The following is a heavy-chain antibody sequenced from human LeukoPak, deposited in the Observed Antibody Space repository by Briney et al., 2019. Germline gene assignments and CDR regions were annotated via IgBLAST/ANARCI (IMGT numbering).Heavy chain of an antibody. Sequence: PSETLSLTCTVPGVSISSYYWSWIRQPPGKGLEWIGYIYYSGSTNYNPSLKSRVTISVDTSKNQFSLKLSSVTAADTAVYYCARGVNDFWSGYLYWFDPWGQGTLVTVSS. CDR3: ARGVNDFWSGYLYWFDP. V-gene: IGHV4-59*01. CDR2: IYYSGST. D-gene: IGHD3-3*01. CDR1: GVSISSYY. J-gene: IGHJ5*02.